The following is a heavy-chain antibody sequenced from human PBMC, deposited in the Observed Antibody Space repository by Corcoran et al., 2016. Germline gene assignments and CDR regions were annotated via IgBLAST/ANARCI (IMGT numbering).Heavy chain of an antibody. CDR1: GYTLTELS. V-gene: IGHV1-24*01. CDR3: ATDPHSSSWSYNWYFDL. J-gene: IGHJ2*01. Sequence: QVQLVQSGAEVKKPGASVKVSCKVSGYTLTELSMHWVRQAPGKGLEWMGGFDPEDGETIYAQKFQGRVTMTEDTSTDTAYMELSSLRSEETAVNYCATDPHSSSWSYNWYFDLWGRCTRVTVSS. D-gene: IGHD6-13*01. CDR2: FDPEDGET.